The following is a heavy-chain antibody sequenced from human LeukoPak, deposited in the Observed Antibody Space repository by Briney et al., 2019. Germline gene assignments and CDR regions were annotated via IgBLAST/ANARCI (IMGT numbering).Heavy chain of an antibody. J-gene: IGHJ4*02. D-gene: IGHD7-27*01. CDR1: GFTFGDYA. Sequence: GGSLRLSCTVSGFTFGDYAINWVRQAPGKGLEWVGFIRSKAFGETAEYAASVKGRFIISRDDSKSIAYLQMNSLKTEDTAAYYCTRDRGSSTLGDYWGQGTLVTVS. CDR3: TRDRGSSTLGDY. CDR2: IRSKAFGETA. V-gene: IGHV3-49*04.